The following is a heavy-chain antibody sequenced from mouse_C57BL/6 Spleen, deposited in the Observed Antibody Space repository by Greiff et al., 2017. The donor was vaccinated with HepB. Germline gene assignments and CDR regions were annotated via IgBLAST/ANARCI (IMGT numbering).Heavy chain of an antibody. CDR1: GYTFTDYN. Sequence: EVHLVESGPELVKPGASVKMSCKASGYTFTDYNMHWVKQSHGKSLEWIGYINPNNGGTSYNQKFKGKATLTVNKSSSTAYMELRSLTSEDSAVYYCARSRELGRYFDYWGQVTTLTVSS. CDR2: INPNNGGT. V-gene: IGHV1-22*01. CDR3: ARSRELGRYFDY. D-gene: IGHD4-1*01. J-gene: IGHJ2*01.